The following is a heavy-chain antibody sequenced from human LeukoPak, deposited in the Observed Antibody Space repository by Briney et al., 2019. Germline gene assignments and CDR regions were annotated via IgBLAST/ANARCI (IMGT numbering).Heavy chain of an antibody. Sequence: GGSLRLSCAASGFTFSNFAMHWVRQAPGKGLPWVAVISFDGSNKYYADSVKGRFSISRDNSKDTLHLQMSSLRDEDTAVYFCAGVSESGWYYFDYWGQGTLVTVSS. J-gene: IGHJ4*02. D-gene: IGHD6-19*01. CDR3: AGVSESGWYYFDY. CDR2: ISFDGSNK. V-gene: IGHV3-30*03. CDR1: GFTFSNFA.